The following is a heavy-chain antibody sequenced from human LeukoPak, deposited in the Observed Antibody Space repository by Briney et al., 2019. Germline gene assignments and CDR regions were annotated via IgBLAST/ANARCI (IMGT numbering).Heavy chain of an antibody. CDR1: GFTFSSYS. D-gene: IGHD2-21*02. J-gene: IGHJ4*02. V-gene: IGHV3-72*01. CDR3: ARVVAYCGGDCPYYFDY. Sequence: GGSLRLSCAASGFTFSSYSMNWVRQAPGKGLEWVGRTRNKANSYTTEYAASVKGRFTISREDSKNSLYLQMNSLKTEDTAVYYCARVVAYCGGDCPYYFDYWGQGTLVTVSS. CDR2: TRNKANSYTT.